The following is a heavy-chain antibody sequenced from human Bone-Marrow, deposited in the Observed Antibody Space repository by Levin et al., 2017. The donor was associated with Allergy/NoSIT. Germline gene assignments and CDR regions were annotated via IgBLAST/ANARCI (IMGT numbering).Heavy chain of an antibody. CDR3: ARVPSSSSWYGYFQH. CDR1: GASISGSY. D-gene: IGHD6-13*01. CDR2: IYYSGST. V-gene: IGHV4-59*01. J-gene: IGHJ1*01. Sequence: SQTLSLTCTVSGASISGSYWSWIRQPPGKGLEWIGYIYYSGSTNYKPSLKSRVTISVDTSKNQFSLKLSSVTAADTAVYYCARVPSSSSWYGYFQHWGQGTLVTVSS.